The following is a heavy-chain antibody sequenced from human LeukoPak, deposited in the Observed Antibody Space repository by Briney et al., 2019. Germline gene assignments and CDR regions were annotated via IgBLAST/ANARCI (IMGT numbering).Heavy chain of an antibody. CDR2: MNPNSGNT. CDR3: ARGESYYGSGSYYNWFDP. J-gene: IGHJ5*02. V-gene: IGHV1-8*01. D-gene: IGHD3-10*01. Sequence: ASVKVSCKASGYTFTSYDINWVRHATGQGLEWMGWMNPNSGNTGYAQKFQGRVTITRNTSISTAYMELTSLRSEDTAVYYCARGESYYGSGSYYNWFDPWGQGTLVTVSS. CDR1: GYTFTSYD.